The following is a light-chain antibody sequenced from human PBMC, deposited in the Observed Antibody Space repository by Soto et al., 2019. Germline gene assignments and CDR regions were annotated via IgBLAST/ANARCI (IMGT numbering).Light chain of an antibody. V-gene: IGKV4-1*01. CDR1: QSVLYTSKKKNA. Sequence: DIVMTQSPDSLAVSLGERATINCKSSQSVLYTSKKKNALAWYQQKQGQPPKLPIYWASTRESGVPDRFSGSGSETDFTLTISHLQAEDFEIYYCQQYYDNPWTFGQGTKVEIK. CDR2: WAS. J-gene: IGKJ1*01. CDR3: QQYYDNPWT.